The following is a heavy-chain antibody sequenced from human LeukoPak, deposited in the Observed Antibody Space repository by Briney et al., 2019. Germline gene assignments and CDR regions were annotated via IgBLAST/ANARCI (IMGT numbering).Heavy chain of an antibody. CDR1: GFTFSSYE. D-gene: IGHD3-10*01. CDR2: ISSSGSTI. J-gene: IGHJ4*02. Sequence: PGGSLRLSCAASGFTFSSYEMNWVRQAPGKGLEWVSYISSSGSTIYYADSVKGRFTISRDNAKNSLYLQMNSLRAEDTAVYYCARVYGSGSYFRNDYWGQGTLVTVSS. CDR3: ARVYGSGSYFRNDY. V-gene: IGHV3-48*03.